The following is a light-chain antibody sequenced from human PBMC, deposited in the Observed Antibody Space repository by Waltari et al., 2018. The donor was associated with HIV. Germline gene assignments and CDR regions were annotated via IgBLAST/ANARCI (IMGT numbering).Light chain of an antibody. J-gene: IGKJ4*01. V-gene: IGKV4-1*01. CDR1: LSLTDSSDMKDY. CDR3: HQYYSVPLA. CDR2: FAS. Sequence: DIVVTQSPDSLTLSLGETATIRCTSSLSLTDSSDMKDYLAWYQQKPGQPPKLLIYFASARASGVPDRFSGSGSETDFTLTISSLQAEDVAVYYCHQYYSVPLAFGGGTKVEIK.